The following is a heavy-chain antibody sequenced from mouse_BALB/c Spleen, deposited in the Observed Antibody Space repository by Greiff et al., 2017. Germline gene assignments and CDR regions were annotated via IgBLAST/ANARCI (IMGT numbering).Heavy chain of an antibody. J-gene: IGHJ3*01. CDR2: ISSGGSYT. CDR3: ARMGGNPWFAY. V-gene: IGHV5-6*01. D-gene: IGHD1-1*02. Sequence: EVKLQESGGDLVKPGGSLKLSCAASGFTFSSYGMSWVRQTPDKRLEWVATISSGGSYTYYPDSVKGRFTISRDNAKNTLYLQMSSLKSEDTAMYYCARMGGNPWFAYWGQGTLVTVSA. CDR1: GFTFSSYG.